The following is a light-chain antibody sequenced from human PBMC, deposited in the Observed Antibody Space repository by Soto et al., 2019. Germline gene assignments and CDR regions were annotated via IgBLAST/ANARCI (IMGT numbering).Light chain of an antibody. V-gene: IGLV2-23*02. J-gene: IGLJ1*01. CDR2: GVT. Sequence: QSVLTQPASVSGSPGQSITISCTGTSSDVGSYNLVSWYQQHPGKAPKFMIYGVTKRPSGVSNRFSGSKSGNTASLTISWLQAEDEADYYCCSYAGSNTYVFGTGTKVTVL. CDR3: CSYAGSNTYV. CDR1: SSDVGSYNL.